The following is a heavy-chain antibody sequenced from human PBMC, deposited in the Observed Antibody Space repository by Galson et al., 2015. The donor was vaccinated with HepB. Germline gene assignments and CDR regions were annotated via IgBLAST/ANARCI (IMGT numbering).Heavy chain of an antibody. CDR2: ISGSGSAV. V-gene: IGHV3-11*01. J-gene: IGHJ3*02. CDR1: GFTFTDYY. CDR3: ATIAMDAFDI. D-gene: IGHD6-13*01. Sequence: SLRLSCAASGFTFTDYYMSWIRQAPGKGLEWLPYISGSGSAVYYADSVRGRFTISRDNAKNSLYLQMSSLRAEDTALYYCATIAMDAFDIWGQGTMVTVSS.